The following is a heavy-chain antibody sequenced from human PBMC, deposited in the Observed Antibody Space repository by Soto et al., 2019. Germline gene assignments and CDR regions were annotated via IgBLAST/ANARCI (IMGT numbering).Heavy chain of an antibody. D-gene: IGHD4-17*01. V-gene: IGHV3-11*01. CDR1: GFTFSDYY. Sequence: QVQLVESGGGLVKPGGSLRLSCATSGFTFSDYYMSWIRQAPGKGLEWVSYIGTRGNTKYYADSVRGRFTISRDNAKNSLYLQMNSLRAADTAVYYCARDGTEYYGEYYDYWGQGIPVTVSS. CDR2: IGTRGNTK. J-gene: IGHJ4*02. CDR3: ARDGTEYYGEYYDY.